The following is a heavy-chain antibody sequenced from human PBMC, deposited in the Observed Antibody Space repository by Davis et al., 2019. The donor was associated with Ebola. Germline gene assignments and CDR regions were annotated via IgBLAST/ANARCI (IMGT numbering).Heavy chain of an antibody. CDR1: GGSFSSHP. CDR3: ARDFDGGNYYFDY. CDR2: IIPIFDTP. D-gene: IGHD3-9*01. J-gene: IGHJ4*02. V-gene: IGHV1-69*13. Sequence: SVKVSCKTSGGSFSSHPISWVRQAPRQGLEWMGGIIPIFDTPHYAQKFQGRITITADASTSTAYMELSSLRSEDSATYFCARDFDGGNYYFDYWGPGTPVTVSS.